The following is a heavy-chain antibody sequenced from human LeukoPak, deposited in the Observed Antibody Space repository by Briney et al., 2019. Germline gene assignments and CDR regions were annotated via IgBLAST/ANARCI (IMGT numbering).Heavy chain of an antibody. CDR2: INHGGST. J-gene: IGHJ4*02. CDR1: GGSFSGYY. CDR3: ARVGTRPISR. D-gene: IGHD1-14*01. Sequence: PSETLSLTCAVYGGSFSGYYWSWIRQPPGKGLEWIGEINHGGSTNYNPSLKSRVTISVDTSKNKFSLKLSSVTAADTAVYYCARVGTRPISRWGQGTLVTVSS. V-gene: IGHV4-34*01.